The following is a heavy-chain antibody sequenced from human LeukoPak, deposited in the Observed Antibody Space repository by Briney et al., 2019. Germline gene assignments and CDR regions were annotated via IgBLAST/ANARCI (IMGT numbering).Heavy chain of an antibody. J-gene: IGHJ4*02. CDR3: VKHETGPGY. CDR2: IKQDGSEK. CDR1: GFTFSRYW. Sequence: PGGSLRLSCAASGFTFSRYWMSWVRQAPGKGLEWVANIKQDGSEKHYGASVKGRFTISRDNAKNSLYLQMNSLRVEDTAVYYCVKHETGPGYWGQGTLVTVSS. D-gene: IGHD1-14*01. V-gene: IGHV3-7*01.